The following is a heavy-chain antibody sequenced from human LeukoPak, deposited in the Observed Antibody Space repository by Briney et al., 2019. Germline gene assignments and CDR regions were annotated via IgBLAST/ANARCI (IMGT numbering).Heavy chain of an antibody. CDR2: ISAYNGNT. Sequence: ASVKVSCKASGYTFTSYGISWVRRAPGQGLEWLGWISAYNGNTNYAQKLQGRVTMTTDTSTSTAYMELRSLRSDDTAVYYCARFNGYDFWSGYYEYYFDYWGQGTLVTVSS. CDR1: GYTFTSYG. CDR3: ARFNGYDFWSGYYEYYFDY. V-gene: IGHV1-18*01. J-gene: IGHJ4*02. D-gene: IGHD3-3*01.